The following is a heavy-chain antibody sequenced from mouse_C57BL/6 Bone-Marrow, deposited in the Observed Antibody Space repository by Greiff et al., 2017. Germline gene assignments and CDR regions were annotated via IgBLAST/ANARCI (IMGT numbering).Heavy chain of an antibody. Sequence: QVQLQQSGAELVRPGASVKLSCKASGYTFTDYYINWVQQRPGQGLEWIARIYPGSGNTYYNDKFKGQATLTAEKSSSTAYMQLSSLTSEDSAVYLCARDVYYDSDWYFDVWGTGTTVTVSS. V-gene: IGHV1-76*01. D-gene: IGHD2-4*01. J-gene: IGHJ1*03. CDR3: ARDVYYDSDWYFDV. CDR1: GYTFTDYY. CDR2: IYPGSGNT.